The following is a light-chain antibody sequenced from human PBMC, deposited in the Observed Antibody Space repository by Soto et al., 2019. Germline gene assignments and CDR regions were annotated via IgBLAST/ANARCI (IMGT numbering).Light chain of an antibody. J-gene: IGKJ4*01. CDR1: QDINNY. CDR2: ATS. CDR3: QQYYNFPLT. Sequence: DIPMTQSPSSLSASVGDRVTITCRASQDINNYITWFQQRPGEAPKSLIYATSYLQDGVPSRFSGSGSGTDFALTITSLQPEDFGNYYCQQYYNFPLTFGGGTKVEIK. V-gene: IGKV1-16*01.